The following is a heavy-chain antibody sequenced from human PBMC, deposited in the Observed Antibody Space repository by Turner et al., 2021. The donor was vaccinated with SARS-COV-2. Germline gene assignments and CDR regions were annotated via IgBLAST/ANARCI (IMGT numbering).Heavy chain of an antibody. D-gene: IGHD5-18*01. CDR2: INYSGST. J-gene: IGHJ6*02. CDR1: GGSISSSSYY. Sequence: QLQLQESGPGLVKPSETLSFTCTVSGGSISSSSYYWGWIRQPPGKGLEWIGGINYSGSTYYNPSLKSRVTISVDTSKSQFSLKLRSVTAADTAVYYCAGERIQLRSAGYGMDVWGQGTTVTVSS. V-gene: IGHV4-39*01. CDR3: AGERIQLRSAGYGMDV.